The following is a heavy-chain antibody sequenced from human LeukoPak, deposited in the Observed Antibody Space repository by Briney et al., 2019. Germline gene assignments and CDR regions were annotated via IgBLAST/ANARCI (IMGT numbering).Heavy chain of an antibody. D-gene: IGHD5-12*01. CDR2: INSDGSST. V-gene: IGHV3-74*01. CDR1: GFTFSSYW. J-gene: IGHJ4*02. Sequence: GGSLRLSCAASGFTFSSYWMHWVRQAPGKGLVRVSRINSDGSSTSYADSVKGRFTISRDNAKNTLYLQMNSLRAEDTAVYYCARDSVSGYEALDYWGQGTLVTVSS. CDR3: ARDSVSGYEALDY.